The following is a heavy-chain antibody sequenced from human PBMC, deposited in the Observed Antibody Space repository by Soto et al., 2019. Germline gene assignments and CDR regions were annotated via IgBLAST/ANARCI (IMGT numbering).Heavy chain of an antibody. CDR3: ARSQLRFLEWLFFDP. J-gene: IGHJ5*02. Sequence: PSETLSLTCTVSGGSISSYYWSWIRQPPGKGLEWIGYIYYSGSTNYNPSLKSRVTISVDTSKNQFSLKLSSVTAADTAVYYCARSQLRFLEWLFFDPWGQGTLVTVSS. V-gene: IGHV4-59*08. CDR1: GGSISSYY. CDR2: IYYSGST. D-gene: IGHD3-3*01.